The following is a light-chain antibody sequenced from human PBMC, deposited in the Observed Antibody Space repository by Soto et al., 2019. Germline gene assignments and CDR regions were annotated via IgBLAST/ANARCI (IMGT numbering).Light chain of an antibody. Sequence: EIVMTQSPATLSVSPGERATLSCRASQSVSSKLAWYQQRPGQAPRLVIYDTSTRATGIPARFSGSGSGTEFTLTISSLQSEDSAIYYCQQYNVWPPITFGQGTRLEI. CDR3: QQYNVWPPIT. V-gene: IGKV3-15*01. CDR1: QSVSSK. CDR2: DTS. J-gene: IGKJ5*01.